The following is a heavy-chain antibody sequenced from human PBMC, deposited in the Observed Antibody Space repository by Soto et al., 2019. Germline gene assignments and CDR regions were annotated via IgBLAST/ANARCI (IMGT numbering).Heavy chain of an antibody. J-gene: IGHJ3*02. V-gene: IGHV3-23*01. D-gene: IGHD3-3*01. CDR3: AKILTPLLAAFDI. CDR2: TSSSDGST. Sequence: EVQLLESGGDLVQPGGSLRLSCAASGFTFSDYAMSWVLQAPGKGLEWVSATSSSDGSTYYAESVKGRFTSSRDNSKNTLYLQMDSLRADDTAVYYCAKILTPLLAAFDIWGQGTMVTVSS. CDR1: GFTFSDYA.